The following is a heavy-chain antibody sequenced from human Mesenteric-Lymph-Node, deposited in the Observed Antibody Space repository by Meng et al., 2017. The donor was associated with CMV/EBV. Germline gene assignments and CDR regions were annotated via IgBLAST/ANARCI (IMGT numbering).Heavy chain of an antibody. CDR2: INPNGFGV. CDR1: GYTVSTFY. J-gene: IGHJ4*02. CDR3: ARAQIGSRAYFDY. Sequence: ASVKVSCKASGYTVSTFYIHWVRQAPGQGLEWVGIINPNGFGVTYAQRFQGRIIMTTDTSTSTVYMELNSLRSDDTAVYYCARAQIGSRAYFDYWGQGTLVTVSS. D-gene: IGHD3-10*01. V-gene: IGHV1-46*01.